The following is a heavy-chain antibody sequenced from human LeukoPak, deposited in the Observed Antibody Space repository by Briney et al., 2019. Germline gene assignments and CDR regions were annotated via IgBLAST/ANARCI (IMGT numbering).Heavy chain of an antibody. V-gene: IGHV3-23*01. D-gene: IGHD6-13*01. CDR2: ISGSGGST. Sequence: GGPLRLSCAASGFTFSSYGMSWVRQAPGKGLEWVSAISGSGGSTYYADSVKGRFTISRDNSKNTLYLQMNSLRAEDTAVYYCAHPTEYSSSWYGNWFDPWGQGTLVTVSS. CDR3: AHPTEYSSSWYGNWFDP. CDR1: GFTFSSYG. J-gene: IGHJ5*02.